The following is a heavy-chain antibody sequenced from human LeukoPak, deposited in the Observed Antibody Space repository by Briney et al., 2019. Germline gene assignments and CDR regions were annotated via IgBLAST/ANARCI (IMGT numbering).Heavy chain of an antibody. CDR3: ARGVSSGWPEYFQH. Sequence: PSETLSLTCSVSNYSISRGYYWGWIRQSPGKRLEWIGNVYHSGSTHYNPSLESRISMSADPSKNQFSLKLSSVTAADTAVYYCARGVSSGWPEYFQHWGQGTLVTVSS. J-gene: IGHJ1*01. D-gene: IGHD6-19*01. CDR1: NYSISRGYY. CDR2: VYHSGST. V-gene: IGHV4-38-2*02.